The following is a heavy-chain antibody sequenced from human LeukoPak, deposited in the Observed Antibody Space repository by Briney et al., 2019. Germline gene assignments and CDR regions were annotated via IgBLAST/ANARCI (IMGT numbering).Heavy chain of an antibody. CDR2: ISSSSSYI. CDR3: AREPIRVLGIALNGLYDAFDI. V-gene: IGHV3-21*01. J-gene: IGHJ3*02. D-gene: IGHD6-13*01. Sequence: GGSLRLSCAASGFTFSSYSMNWVRQAPGKGLEWVSSISSSSSYIYYADSVKGRFTISRDNAKNSLYLQMNSLRAEDTAVYYCAREPIRVLGIALNGLYDAFDIWGQGTMVTVSS. CDR1: GFTFSSYS.